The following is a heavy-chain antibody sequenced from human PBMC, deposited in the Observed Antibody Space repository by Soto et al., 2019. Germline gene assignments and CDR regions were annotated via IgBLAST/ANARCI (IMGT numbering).Heavy chain of an antibody. V-gene: IGHV1-2*02. CDR1: GYTFINYY. J-gene: IGHJ4*02. D-gene: IGHD6-19*01. CDR2: ISPKSGGT. CDR3: ATSRVSIAVAGETEYYFDY. Sequence: ASVKVSCKASGYTFINYYMHWVRQAPGQGFEWMGRISPKSGGTNYAQKFQGRVSMTWDTSLKTAYMELSRLRSDDTAVYYCATSRVSIAVAGETEYYFDYWGQGTLVTVSS.